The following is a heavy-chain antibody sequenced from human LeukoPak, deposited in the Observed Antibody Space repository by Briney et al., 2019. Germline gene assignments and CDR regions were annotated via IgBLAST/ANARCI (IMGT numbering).Heavy chain of an antibody. CDR1: GGSISSSSYY. Sequence: SETLSLTCTVSGGSISSSSYYWGWIRQPPGKGLEWIGSIYYSGSTYYNPSLKSRVTISVDTSKNQFSLKLSSVTAADTAVYYCARDGFYCSSTSCYGYYYMDVWGKGTTVTVSS. CDR3: ARDGFYCSSTSCYGYYYMDV. J-gene: IGHJ6*03. V-gene: IGHV4-39*07. D-gene: IGHD2-2*01. CDR2: IYYSGST.